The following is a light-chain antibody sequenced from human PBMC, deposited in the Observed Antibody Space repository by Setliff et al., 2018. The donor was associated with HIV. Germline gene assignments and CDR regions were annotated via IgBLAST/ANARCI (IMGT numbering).Light chain of an antibody. V-gene: IGLV8-61*01. CDR1: SGAVSNSHK. CDR2: DTN. CDR3: LLFMSTAYV. J-gene: IGLJ1*01. Sequence: TVVTQEPSLSVSPGGTVTLTCGLSSGAVSNSHKPSWYQQTPGQPPRTLIYDTNSRSSGVPDRFSGSIFGNTAALTITGAQADDESDYYCLLFMSTAYVFGAGTKVT.